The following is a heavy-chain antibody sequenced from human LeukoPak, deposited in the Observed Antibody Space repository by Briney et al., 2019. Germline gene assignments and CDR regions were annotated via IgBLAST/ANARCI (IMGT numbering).Heavy chain of an antibody. CDR3: ARDEEYGSGSY. Sequence: ASVRVSCKASGYTFTSYGINWVRQAPGQGLEWMGWISTYSGNTNYAQKLQGRVTMTTDTSTSTAYMELRSLRSDDTAVYYCARDEEYGSGSYWGQGTLVTVSS. CDR1: GYTFTSYG. CDR2: ISTYSGNT. J-gene: IGHJ4*02. D-gene: IGHD3-10*01. V-gene: IGHV1-18*01.